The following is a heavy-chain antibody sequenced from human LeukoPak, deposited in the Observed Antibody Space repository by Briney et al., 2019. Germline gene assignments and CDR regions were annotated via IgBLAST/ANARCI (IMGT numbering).Heavy chain of an antibody. Sequence: GGSLRLSCAASGFTLSSYDMHWVRQATGKGLEWVSAIGTAGDTYYPGSVKGRFTISRENAKNSLYLQMNSLRAGDTAVYYCARGFSGGDKEDLGWFDPWGQGTLVTVSS. CDR2: IGTAGDT. CDR1: GFTLSSYD. J-gene: IGHJ5*02. D-gene: IGHD2-21*02. CDR3: ARGFSGGDKEDLGWFDP. V-gene: IGHV3-13*01.